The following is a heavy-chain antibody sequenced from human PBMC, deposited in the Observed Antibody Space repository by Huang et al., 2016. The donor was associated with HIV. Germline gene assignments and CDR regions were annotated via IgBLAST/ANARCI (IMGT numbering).Heavy chain of an antibody. V-gene: IGHV2-5*02. Sequence: QITLKESGPTLVKPTQTLTLTCTFSGFSLTTNGVGVGWIRQPPGKSLELLGLLYWDDDKRYSPTLKSRLTITKDTSRNQVLLTMTNMDPVDTATDYCAHRAWPERAFDIWGQGTLVTVSS. CDR3: AHRAWPERAFDI. D-gene: IGHD5-12*01. J-gene: IGHJ3*02. CDR1: GFSLTTNGVG. CDR2: LYWDDDK.